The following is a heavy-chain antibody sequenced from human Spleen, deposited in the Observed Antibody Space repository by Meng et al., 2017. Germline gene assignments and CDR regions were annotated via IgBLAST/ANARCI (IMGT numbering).Heavy chain of an antibody. Sequence: QVQLQESGPGLVKPSQTLSLTCTVSGGSISSGDYYWSWIRQPPGKGLEWIGHIYYSGSTYYNSSLKSRLTISVDTSKNQFSLRLSSVTAADTAVYFCARAKMHYGSGSYYIPRYNFDYWGQGTLVTVSS. CDR3: ARAKMHYGSGSYYIPRYNFDY. V-gene: IGHV4-30-4*01. D-gene: IGHD3-10*01. J-gene: IGHJ4*02. CDR1: GGSISSGDYY. CDR2: IYYSGST.